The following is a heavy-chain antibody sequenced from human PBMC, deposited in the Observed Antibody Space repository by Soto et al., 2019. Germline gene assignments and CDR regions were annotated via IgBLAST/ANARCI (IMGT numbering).Heavy chain of an antibody. J-gene: IGHJ6*02. Sequence: GESLKISCQGSGYRFTNYWIGWVRQMPGKGLEWMGIIYPGDSDTRYSPSFQGQVTISADKSINTAYLQWSSLKASDTAMYYCARVPPEYTKRGYYYYSGMDVWGQGTTVTVSS. CDR3: ARVPPEYTKRGYYYYSGMDV. D-gene: IGHD2-8*01. V-gene: IGHV5-51*01. CDR2: IYPGDSDT. CDR1: GYRFTNYW.